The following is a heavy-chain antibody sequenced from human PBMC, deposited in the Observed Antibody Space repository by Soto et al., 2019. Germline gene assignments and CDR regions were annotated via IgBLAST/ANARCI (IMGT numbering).Heavy chain of an antibody. CDR1: GGSISSYY. CDR2: IYYSGST. V-gene: IGHV4-59*01. CDR3: ARDLYSSSSGLDY. D-gene: IGHD6-6*01. J-gene: IGHJ4*02. Sequence: SETLSLTCTVSGGSISSYYWSWIRQPPGKGLEWIGYIYYSGSTNYNPSLKSRVTISVDTSKNRFSLKLSSVTAADTAVYYCARDLYSSSSGLDYWGQGTLVTVSS.